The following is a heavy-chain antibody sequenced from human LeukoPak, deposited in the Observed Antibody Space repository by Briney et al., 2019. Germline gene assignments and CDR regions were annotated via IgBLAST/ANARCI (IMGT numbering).Heavy chain of an antibody. Sequence: SETLSLTCTVSGGSISSYYWSWIRQPPGKGLEWIGYIYYSGSTNYNPSLKSRVTISVDTSKNQFSLKPSSVTAADTAVYYCARYIVVVAYFDYWGQGTLVTVSS. J-gene: IGHJ4*02. V-gene: IGHV4-59*08. CDR2: IYYSGST. CDR3: ARYIVVVAYFDY. D-gene: IGHD2-2*01. CDR1: GGSISSYY.